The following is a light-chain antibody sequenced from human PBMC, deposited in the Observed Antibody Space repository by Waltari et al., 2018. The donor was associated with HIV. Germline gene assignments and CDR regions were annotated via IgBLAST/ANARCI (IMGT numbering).Light chain of an antibody. CDR3: YSTESNGNHRV. CDR2: EDI. Sequence: SYELTQPPSVSVSPGQTARITCSGDTLPKKYAHWYQQKSGQAPVLVIYEDIKRPAGIPERVSGSSSGTMAILTISGAQVEDEADYYCYSTESNGNHRVFSGGTKLTVL. CDR1: TLPKKY. V-gene: IGLV3-10*01. J-gene: IGLJ3*02.